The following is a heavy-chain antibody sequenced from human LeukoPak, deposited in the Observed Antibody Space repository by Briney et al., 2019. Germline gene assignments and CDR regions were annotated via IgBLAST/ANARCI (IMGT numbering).Heavy chain of an antibody. V-gene: IGHV4-34*01. CDR2: INHSGST. D-gene: IGHD3-10*01. J-gene: IGHJ5*02. CDR3: ARGPVITMVQGVIGWFDP. CDR1: GGPFSGYY. Sequence: SETLSLTCAVYGGPFSGYYWSWIRQPPGKGLEWIGEINHSGSTNYNPSLKSRVTISVDTSKNQFSLKLSSVTAADTAVYYCARGPVITMVQGVIGWFDPWGQGTLVTVSS.